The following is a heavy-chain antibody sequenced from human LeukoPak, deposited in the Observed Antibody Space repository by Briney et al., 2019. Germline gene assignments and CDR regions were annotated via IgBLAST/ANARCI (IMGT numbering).Heavy chain of an antibody. CDR2: IDPCDSYT. CDR3: ARHPGYSSSWYNY. J-gene: IGHJ4*02. CDR1: GYSFTSYW. D-gene: IGHD6-13*01. V-gene: IGHV5-10-1*01. Sequence: GESLKISCKGSGYSFTSYWISWVRQMPGKGLEWMGRIDPCDSYTNYSPSFQGHVTISADKSISTAYLQWSSLKASDTAMYYCARHPGYSSSWYNYWGQGTLVTVSS.